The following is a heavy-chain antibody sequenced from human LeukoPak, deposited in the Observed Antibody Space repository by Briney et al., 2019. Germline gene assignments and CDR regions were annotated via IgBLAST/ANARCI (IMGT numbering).Heavy chain of an antibody. D-gene: IGHD5-24*01. Sequence: GGSLRLSCAASGFTFTSYSTSWVRQAPGKGLEWVASISTSSSYIYYADSVKGRFTISRDNAKNSLYLQINSLRAEDTAVYYCAREMATIGKAFDYWGQGTLVTVSS. CDR3: AREMATIGKAFDY. V-gene: IGHV3-21*01. CDR2: ISTSSSYI. CDR1: GFTFTSYS. J-gene: IGHJ4*02.